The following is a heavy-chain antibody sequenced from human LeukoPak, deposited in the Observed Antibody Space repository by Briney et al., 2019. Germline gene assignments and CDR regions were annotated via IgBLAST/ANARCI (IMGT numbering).Heavy chain of an antibody. D-gene: IGHD6-19*01. Sequence: GGSLRLSCAASGFTFSSYSMNWVRQAPGKGLECVSSISSSSYIYYADSVKGRFTLSRDNAKNSLYLQMNSLRAEDTAVYYCARKGFDIAVAVFDYWGQGTLVTVSS. CDR2: ISSSSYI. V-gene: IGHV3-21*01. J-gene: IGHJ4*02. CDR1: GFTFSSYS. CDR3: ARKGFDIAVAVFDY.